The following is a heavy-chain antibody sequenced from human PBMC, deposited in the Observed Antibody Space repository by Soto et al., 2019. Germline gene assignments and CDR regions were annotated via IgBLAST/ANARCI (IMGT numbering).Heavy chain of an antibody. CDR1: GFTVSSAY. CDR3: ARDRIEAAGTPRFNYYYGMDV. J-gene: IGHJ6*02. D-gene: IGHD6-13*01. Sequence: GGSLRLSCAASGFTVSSAYMTWVRQAPGKGLEWVSVIYGGLTTSYADSVKGRFTISRDNSKNTLFLQMNSLRAEDTAVYYCARDRIEAAGTPRFNYYYGMDVWGQGTTVTVSS. V-gene: IGHV3-53*01. CDR2: IYGGLTT.